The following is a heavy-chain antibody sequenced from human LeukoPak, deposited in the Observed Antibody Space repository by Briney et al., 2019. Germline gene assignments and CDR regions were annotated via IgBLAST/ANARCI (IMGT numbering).Heavy chain of an antibody. J-gene: IGHJ4*02. CDR3: TRDGQNVAPYSFDY. D-gene: IGHD4-11*01. CDR1: GFTFSSSL. Sequence: GGSLRLSCAASGFTFSSSLMSWVRQAPGKGLEWVANIKQDGSEKYYVDSVKGRFTISRDNAKNSLYLQMNSLRAEDTAVYYCTRDGQNVAPYSFDYWGQGTLVTVSS. CDR2: IKQDGSEK. V-gene: IGHV3-7*01.